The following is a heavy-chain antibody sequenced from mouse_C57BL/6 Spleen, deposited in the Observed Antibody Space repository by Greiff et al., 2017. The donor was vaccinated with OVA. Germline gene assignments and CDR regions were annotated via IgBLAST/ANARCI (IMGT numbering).Heavy chain of an antibody. J-gene: IGHJ1*03. CDR1: GYTFTSYG. D-gene: IGHD1-1*01. Sequence: QVHVKQSGAELARPGASVKLSCKASGYTFTSYGISWVKQRTGQGLEWIGEIYPRSGNTYYNEKFKGKATLTADKSSSTAYMELRSLTSEDSAVYFCARGGSYYYGSSSYWYFDVWGTGTTVTVSS. CDR3: ARGGSYYYGSSSYWYFDV. V-gene: IGHV1-81*01. CDR2: IYPRSGNT.